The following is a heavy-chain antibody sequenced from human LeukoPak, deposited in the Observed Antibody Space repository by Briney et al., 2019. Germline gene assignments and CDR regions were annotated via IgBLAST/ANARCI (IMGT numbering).Heavy chain of an antibody. CDR2: IYYSGST. CDR1: GGSTSSYY. D-gene: IGHD6-19*01. J-gene: IGHJ6*03. V-gene: IGHV4-59*01. Sequence: SETLSLTCTVSGGSTSSYYWSWIRQPPGKGLEWIGYIYYSGSTNYNPSLKSRVTISVDTSKNQFSLKLSSVTAADTAVYYCASTGYSSGWYDYYYYYMDVWGKGTTVTVSS. CDR3: ASTGYSSGWYDYYYYYMDV.